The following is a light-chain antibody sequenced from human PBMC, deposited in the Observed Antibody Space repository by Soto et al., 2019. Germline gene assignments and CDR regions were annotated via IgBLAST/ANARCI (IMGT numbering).Light chain of an antibody. J-gene: IGLJ2*01. V-gene: IGLV1-40*01. Sequence: QSVLTQPPSVSGAPGQRVTISCTGSSSNTGAGYDVHWYQHLPGTAPKLLIYGNNNRPSGVPDRFSGSKSGTSASLAITGLQAEDEADYYCSSYTSSSNVVFGGGTKLTVL. CDR3: SSYTSSSNVV. CDR1: SSNTGAGYD. CDR2: GNN.